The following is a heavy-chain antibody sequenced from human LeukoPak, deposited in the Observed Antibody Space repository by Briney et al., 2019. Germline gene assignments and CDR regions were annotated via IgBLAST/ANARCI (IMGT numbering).Heavy chain of an antibody. J-gene: IGHJ3*02. V-gene: IGHV3-7*01. CDR3: ATHCSSISCSLATFDI. CDR2: IKQDGSEK. D-gene: IGHD2-2*01. Sequence: PGGSLRLSCAASPFTFTKYWMTWVRQAPGKGPEWVASIKQDGSEKSYVDSVKGRFTISRDNARTSLSLQMNSLRAEDTAVYYCATHCSSISCSLATFDIWGQGTMVTVSS. CDR1: PFTFTKYW.